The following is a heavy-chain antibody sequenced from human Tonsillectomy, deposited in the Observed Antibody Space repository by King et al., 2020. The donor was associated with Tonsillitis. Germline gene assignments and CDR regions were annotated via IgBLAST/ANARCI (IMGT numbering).Heavy chain of an antibody. CDR3: ARNHYYGSGSSAAFDY. CDR1: GGSISSSSYY. CDR2: IYQSGST. V-gene: IGHV4-39*01. D-gene: IGHD3-10*01. J-gene: IGHJ4*02. Sequence: QLQESGPGLVKPSETLSLTCTVPGGSISSSSYYWGWIRQPPGKGLEWIGSIYQSGSTYYNPSFKSRVTISGDTSKNQFSLKLTSVTAADTAVYYCARNHYYGSGSSAAFDYWGQGTLVTVSS.